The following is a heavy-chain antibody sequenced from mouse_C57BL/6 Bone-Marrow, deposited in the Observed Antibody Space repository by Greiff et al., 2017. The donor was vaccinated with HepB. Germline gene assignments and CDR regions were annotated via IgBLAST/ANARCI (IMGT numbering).Heavy chain of an antibody. CDR3: ARDYDFDY. CDR1: GFTFSDFY. V-gene: IGHV7-1*01. Sequence: EVQVVESGGGLVQSGRSLRLSCATSGFTFSDFYMERVRQAPGKGLEWIAASRNKANDYTTEYSASVKGRFIVSRDTSQSILYLQMNALRAEDTAIYYCARDYDFDYWGQGTTLTVSS. CDR2: SRNKANDYTT. J-gene: IGHJ2*01.